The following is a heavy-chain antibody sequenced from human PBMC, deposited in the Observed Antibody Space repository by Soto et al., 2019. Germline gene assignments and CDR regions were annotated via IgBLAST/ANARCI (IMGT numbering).Heavy chain of an antibody. Sequence: SDTLSLTCTVSGGSINSGGYYWSWIRQHPGKGLEWIGYIYYSGSTYYNPSLKSRVTISVDTSKNQFSLKLSSVTAADTAVYYCARALHSYGRHDAFDIWGQGTMVTVSS. CDR2: IYYSGST. CDR1: GGSINSGGYY. V-gene: IGHV4-31*03. J-gene: IGHJ3*02. CDR3: ARALHSYGRHDAFDI. D-gene: IGHD5-18*01.